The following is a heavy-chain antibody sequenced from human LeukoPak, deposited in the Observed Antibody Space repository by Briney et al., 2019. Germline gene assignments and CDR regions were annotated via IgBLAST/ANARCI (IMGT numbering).Heavy chain of an antibody. CDR1: GFTFSNYW. CDR3: ARGGYCSGGSCYRGFDY. CDR2: INSDGSTT. Sequence: GGSLRLSCAASGFTFSNYWMQWVRQAPGKGLVWVSRINSDGSTTSYADSVKGRFTVSRDNAKNTLFLQMHSLRAEDTAVYYCARGGYCSGGSCYRGFDYRGRGTLVTVSS. J-gene: IGHJ4*02. V-gene: IGHV3-74*01. D-gene: IGHD2-15*01.